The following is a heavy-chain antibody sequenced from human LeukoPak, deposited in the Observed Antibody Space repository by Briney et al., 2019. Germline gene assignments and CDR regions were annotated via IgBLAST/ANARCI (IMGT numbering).Heavy chain of an antibody. Sequence: XLSLTCTVSGGSIINYYWTWIRQPPGKGLEWVGXXYYSGSTNYNPSLKSRVSISVDRSKNQFSLKLSSVTAADTAVYYCARGNYYTSGSYYTNYYFGLDVWGQGTTVAVSS. CDR3: ARGNYYTSGSYYTNYYFGLDV. J-gene: IGHJ6*02. CDR2: XYYSGST. D-gene: IGHD3-10*01. V-gene: IGHV4-59*01. CDR1: GGSIINYY.